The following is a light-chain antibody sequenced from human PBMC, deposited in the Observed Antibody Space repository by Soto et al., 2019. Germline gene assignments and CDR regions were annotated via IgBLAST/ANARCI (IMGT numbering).Light chain of an antibody. CDR2: GAS. J-gene: IGKJ2*01. CDR1: QSVGNNY. CDR3: QHYGGFSSYT. Sequence: EIVLTQSPGTLSLSPGERATLSCRASQSVGNNYLAWYQQKPGQAPRLLIYGASSRAAGIPDRFGGSGAGTAFTLTISRLEPEDFVVYYCQHYGGFSSYTFAQGTKLEIK. V-gene: IGKV3-20*01.